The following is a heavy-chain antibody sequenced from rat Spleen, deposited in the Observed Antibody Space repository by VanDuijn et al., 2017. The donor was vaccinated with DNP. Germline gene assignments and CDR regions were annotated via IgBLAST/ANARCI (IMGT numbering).Heavy chain of an antibody. J-gene: IGHJ1*01. CDR2: ISYDGGST. D-gene: IGHD4-1*01. CDR1: GFTFSDYY. V-gene: IGHV5-20*01. Sequence: EVQLVESGGGVVQPGRSLKLSCAASGFTFSDYYMAWVRQAPTKGLEWVASISYDGGSTYYRDSGKGRFTISRDNAKSSLYLQMDSLRSEDTATYYCTTEGDISSYWYFDFWGPGTMVTVSS. CDR3: TTEGDISSYWYFDF.